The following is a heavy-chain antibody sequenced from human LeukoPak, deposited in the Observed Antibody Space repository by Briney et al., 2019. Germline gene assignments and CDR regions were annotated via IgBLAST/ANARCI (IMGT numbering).Heavy chain of an antibody. Sequence: GGSLRLSCVASGFTFSSYGMSWVRQSLGKGLEWVSYISSTSSTIYYADSVKGRFTISRDNARNSLYLQMNSLRDEDTAAYYCARPTSGFYKFWGQGTLVTVSS. J-gene: IGHJ4*02. V-gene: IGHV3-48*02. CDR3: ARPTSGFYKF. CDR2: ISSTSSTI. CDR1: GFTFSSYG. D-gene: IGHD3-10*01.